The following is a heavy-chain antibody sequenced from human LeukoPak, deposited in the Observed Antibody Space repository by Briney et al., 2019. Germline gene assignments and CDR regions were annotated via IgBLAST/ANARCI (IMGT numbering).Heavy chain of an antibody. J-gene: IGHJ3*02. CDR3: ARDLLLYGSGRTGAFDI. D-gene: IGHD3-10*01. CDR2: IYYSGST. V-gene: IGHV4-31*03. CDR1: GGSISSGGYY. Sequence: PSQTLSLTCTVSGGSISSGGYYWSWIRQHPGKGLEWIGYIYYSGSTYYNPSLKSRVTISVDTSKNQFPLKLSSVTAADTAVYYCARDLLLYGSGRTGAFDIWGQGTMVTVSS.